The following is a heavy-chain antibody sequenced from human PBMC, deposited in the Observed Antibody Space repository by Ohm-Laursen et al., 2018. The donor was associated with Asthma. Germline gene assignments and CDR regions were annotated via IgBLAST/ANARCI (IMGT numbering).Heavy chain of an antibody. CDR3: ARGSFYYESTGYYFFDH. CDR2: IYYSGLT. CDR1: GDSISSGNNY. D-gene: IGHD3-22*01. J-gene: IGHJ4*02. Sequence: SDTLSLTCTVSGDSISSGNNYWSWIRQHPGKGLEWIGYIYYSGLTYSNPSLRSRVTFLVDTSKNQFSLQLTSVTAADTAVYYCARGSFYYESTGYYFFDHWGQGALVTVSS. V-gene: IGHV4-31*03.